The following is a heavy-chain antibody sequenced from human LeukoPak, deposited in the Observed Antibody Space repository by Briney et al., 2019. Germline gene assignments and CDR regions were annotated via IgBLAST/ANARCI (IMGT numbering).Heavy chain of an antibody. CDR3: AKDPRGYSYGGIDY. Sequence: GGSLRLSCAASGFTFSSYGMHRVRQAPGKGLEWVAVISYDGSNKYYADSVKGRFTISRDNSKNTLYLQMNSLRAEDTAVYYCAKDPRGYSYGGIDYWGQGTLVTVSS. J-gene: IGHJ4*02. CDR1: GFTFSSYG. CDR2: ISYDGSNK. V-gene: IGHV3-30*18. D-gene: IGHD5-18*01.